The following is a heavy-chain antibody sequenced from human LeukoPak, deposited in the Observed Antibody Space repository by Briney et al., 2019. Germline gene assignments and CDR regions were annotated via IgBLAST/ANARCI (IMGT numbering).Heavy chain of an antibody. D-gene: IGHD5-18*01. V-gene: IGHV4-59*11. CDR1: GGSISSHY. CDR2: LFDSVNT. CDR3: ATIKRGSIFGYFDF. Sequence: AETLSLTCTVSGGSISSHYWSWIRQPPGKGLEWVAYLFDSVNTKDTPSLQSRLTLSADTSKNQFSLRLSSVTAADTAVYYCATIKRGSIFGYFDFWGQGIKVTVSS. J-gene: IGHJ4*02.